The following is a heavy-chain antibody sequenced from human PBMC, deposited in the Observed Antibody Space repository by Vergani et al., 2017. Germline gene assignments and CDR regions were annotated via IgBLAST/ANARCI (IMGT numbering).Heavy chain of an antibody. Sequence: QVQLVESGGGVVQPGRSLRLSCAASGFTFSTYGIHWVRQAPDKGPEWVAFIRYDGSNKYHADSVKGRFTISRDNSKNTLYLQMNSLRAEDTAVYYCACDYVCAFDIWGQGTMVTVSS. CDR1: GFTFSTYG. V-gene: IGHV3-30*02. D-gene: IGHD4-17*01. CDR3: ACDYVCAFDI. J-gene: IGHJ3*02. CDR2: IRYDGSNK.